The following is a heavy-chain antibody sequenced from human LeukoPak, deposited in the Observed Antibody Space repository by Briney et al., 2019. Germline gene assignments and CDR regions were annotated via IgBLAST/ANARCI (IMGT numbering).Heavy chain of an antibody. Sequence: SETLSLTCTVSGGSISSYYWSWIRQPPGKGLEWIGYIYYSGSTNYNPSLKSRVTISVDTSKSQFSLKLSSVTAADTAVYYCARLVGSSSYYYYYGMDVWGQGTTVTVSS. CDR3: ARLVGSSSYYYYYGMDV. V-gene: IGHV4-59*08. CDR2: IYYSGST. CDR1: GGSISSYY. J-gene: IGHJ6*02. D-gene: IGHD6-6*01.